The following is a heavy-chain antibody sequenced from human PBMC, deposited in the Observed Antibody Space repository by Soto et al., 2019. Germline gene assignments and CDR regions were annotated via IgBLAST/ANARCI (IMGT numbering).Heavy chain of an antibody. J-gene: IGHJ2*01. CDR3: ARLRGYSYGSGWYFDL. D-gene: IGHD5-18*01. Sequence: QVTLKESGPVLVKPTETLTLTCTVSGFSLSNARMGVSWIRQPPGKALDWLAHIFSNDEKSYSTSLKSRLTISKDTSTSTVVLTMTNRDTVDTATYYCARLRGYSYGSGWYFDLWGRGTLVTVSS. V-gene: IGHV2-26*01. CDR1: GFSLSNARMG. CDR2: IFSNDEK.